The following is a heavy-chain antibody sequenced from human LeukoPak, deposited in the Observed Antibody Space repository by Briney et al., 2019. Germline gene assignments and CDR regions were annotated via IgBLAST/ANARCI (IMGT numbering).Heavy chain of an antibody. D-gene: IGHD5-18*01. V-gene: IGHV4-59*01. CDR1: GGSISTYY. CDR2: IYYSGST. Sequence: SETLSLTCTVSGGSISTYYWSWIRQPPGKGLEWIGYIYYSGSTNYNPSLKSRVTISVDTSKNQFSLKLSSLTAADTAVYYCARGYSDAFDIWGQGTMVTVSS. CDR3: ARGYSDAFDI. J-gene: IGHJ3*02.